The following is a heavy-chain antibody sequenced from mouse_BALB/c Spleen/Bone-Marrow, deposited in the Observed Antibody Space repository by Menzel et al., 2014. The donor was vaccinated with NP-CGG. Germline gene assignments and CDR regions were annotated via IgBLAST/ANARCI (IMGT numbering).Heavy chain of an antibody. V-gene: IGHV1-87*01. D-gene: IGHD4-1*01. J-gene: IGHJ3*01. Sequence: VQLQQSGAELARPGASVKLSCKASSYTFTSYWMQWVKQRPGQGLEWIGAIYPGDGDTRYTQKFKGKATLTADKSSSTAYMQLSSLASEDSAVYYCARGWDWFAYWGQGTLVTVSA. CDR2: IYPGDGDT. CDR3: ARGWDWFAY. CDR1: SYTFTSYW.